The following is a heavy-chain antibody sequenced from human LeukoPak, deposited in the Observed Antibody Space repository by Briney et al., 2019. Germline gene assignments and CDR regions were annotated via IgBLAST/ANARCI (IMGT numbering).Heavy chain of an antibody. D-gene: IGHD5-18*01. J-gene: IGHJ4*02. CDR3: AKENTAMALDY. V-gene: IGHV3-30*18. Sequence: GGSLRLSCAASRFTLSSYGMHWVRQAPGKGLEWVAVISYDGSNKYYTDSVKGRFTISRDNSKNTLYLQMNSLRAEDTAVYYCAKENTAMALDYWGQGTLVTVSS. CDR2: ISYDGSNK. CDR1: RFTLSSYG.